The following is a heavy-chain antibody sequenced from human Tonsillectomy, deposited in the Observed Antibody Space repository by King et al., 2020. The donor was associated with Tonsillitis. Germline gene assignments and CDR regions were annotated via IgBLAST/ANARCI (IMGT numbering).Heavy chain of an antibody. V-gene: IGHV3-30*04. CDR1: GFTFSSYA. J-gene: IGHJ4*02. D-gene: IGHD6-6*01. Sequence: VQLVESGGGVVQPGRSLRLSCAASGFTFSSYAMHWVRQAPGKGLEWVAVISYDGSNKYYADSVKGRFTISRDNSKNTLYLQMNSLRAEDTAVYYCARDAGYSSSSDFDYWGQGTLVTVSS. CDR2: ISYDGSNK. CDR3: ARDAGYSSSSDFDY.